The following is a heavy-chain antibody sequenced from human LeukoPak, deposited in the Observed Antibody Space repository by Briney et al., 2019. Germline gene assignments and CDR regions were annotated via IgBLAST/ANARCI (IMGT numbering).Heavy chain of an antibody. CDR1: GFTFSSYE. CDR3: ARELGGYYDY. Sequence: GGSLRLSCAASGFTFSSYEMNWVCQAPGKGLEWVSYISSSGSTIYYADSVKGRFTISRDNAKNSLYLQMNSLRAEDTAVYYCARELGGYYDYWGQGTLVTVSS. V-gene: IGHV3-48*03. D-gene: IGHD3-22*01. CDR2: ISSSGSTI. J-gene: IGHJ4*02.